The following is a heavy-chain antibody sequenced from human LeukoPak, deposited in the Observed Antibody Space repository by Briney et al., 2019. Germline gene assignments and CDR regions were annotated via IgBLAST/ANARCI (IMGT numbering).Heavy chain of an antibody. Sequence: GGSLRLPCAASGFTFSSYAMTWVRQAPGKGLEWVSVIYSGGSTYYADSVKGRFTISRDNSKNTLYLQMNSLRAEDTAVYYCARAHSSSSEFDYWGQGTLVTVSS. CDR2: IYSGGST. CDR3: ARAHSSSSEFDY. J-gene: IGHJ4*02. V-gene: IGHV3-66*02. D-gene: IGHD6-6*01. CDR1: GFTFSSYA.